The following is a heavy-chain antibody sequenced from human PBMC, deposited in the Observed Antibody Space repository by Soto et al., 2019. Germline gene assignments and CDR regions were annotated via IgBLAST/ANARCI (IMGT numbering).Heavy chain of an antibody. CDR2: FDPEAGET. V-gene: IGHV1-24*01. Sequence: ASVKVSCKVSGYTLTELSMHWVRQAPGKGLEWMGGFDPEAGETIYAQKFQGRVTITADESTSTAYMELSSLRSEDTAVYYRARGYDSSGQDVWGQGTTVTVSS. J-gene: IGHJ6*02. CDR1: GYTLTELS. CDR3: ARGYDSSGQDV. D-gene: IGHD3-22*01.